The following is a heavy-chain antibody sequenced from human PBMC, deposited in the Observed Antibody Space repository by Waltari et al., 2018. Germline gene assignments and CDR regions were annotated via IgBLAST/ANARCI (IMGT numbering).Heavy chain of an antibody. Sequence: QEQLVESGGGVVQPGRSLRLACAASGSRFSKYTSNWVRQAPGKGPEWVAVIWFDGSIKYDGDSVKGRFTISRDNSRNTLYLQMNSLRVDDTAVYYCARDRSSEFYYGMDVWGQGTTVTVSS. J-gene: IGHJ6*02. CDR2: IWFDGSIK. V-gene: IGHV3-33*01. CDR1: GSRFSKYT. D-gene: IGHD3-10*01. CDR3: ARDRSSEFYYGMDV.